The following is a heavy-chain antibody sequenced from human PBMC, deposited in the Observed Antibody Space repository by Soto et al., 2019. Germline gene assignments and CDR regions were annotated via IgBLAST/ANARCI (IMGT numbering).Heavy chain of an antibody. CDR3: AKTRVADSGYYFDH. Sequence: WGSLRLSCAASGFTFTTYAMRRVLQAPGKGLEWVSAISASGDITYYADSVKGRFTISRDSSKNTLYLQMNGLRADDTAIYYCAKTRVADSGYYFDHWGQGTMVTVSS. D-gene: IGHD3-10*01. CDR2: ISASGDIT. J-gene: IGHJ4*02. V-gene: IGHV3-23*01. CDR1: GFTFTTYA.